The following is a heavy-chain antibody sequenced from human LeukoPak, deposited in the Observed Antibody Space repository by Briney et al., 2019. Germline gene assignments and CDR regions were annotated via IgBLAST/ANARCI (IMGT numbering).Heavy chain of an antibody. V-gene: IGHV3-23*01. D-gene: IGHD5-18*01. CDR2: ISGRGTST. Sequence: GGSLRLSCAASGFTFSSYAMSWVRQAPGKGLECVSVISGRGTSTYYADSVKGRFTISRDNSKNTLYLQMNSLRAEDTAVYYCAKSGQLWSPFDYWGQGTLVTVSS. CDR1: GFTFSSYA. J-gene: IGHJ4*02. CDR3: AKSGQLWSPFDY.